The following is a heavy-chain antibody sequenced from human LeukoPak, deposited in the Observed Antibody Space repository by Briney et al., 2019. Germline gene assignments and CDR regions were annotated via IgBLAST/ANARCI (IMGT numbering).Heavy chain of an antibody. J-gene: IGHJ4*02. CDR2: ISGNGGRT. V-gene: IGHV3-23*01. CDR3: AKEQTSSGYFDY. Sequence: PGWSLTLSRAASGCTLHNYAMSWLRQAPAKGREWVAAISGNGGRTYYRDSVKGRFTISRDNPKNTLYLLMNSLSAEDTALYYCAKEQTSSGYFDYWGQGTLVTVSS. D-gene: IGHD3-10*01. CDR1: GCTLHNYA.